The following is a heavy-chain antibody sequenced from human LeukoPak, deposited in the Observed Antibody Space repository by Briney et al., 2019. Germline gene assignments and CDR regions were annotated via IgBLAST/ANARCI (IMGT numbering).Heavy chain of an antibody. D-gene: IGHD3-10*01. CDR2: IYYSGST. J-gene: IGHJ5*02. V-gene: IGHV4-39*07. CDR1: GGSISSSRHY. Sequence: PSETLSLTCTVSGGSISSSRHYWGWIRQPPGKGLEWIGSIYYSGSTYYNPSLKSRVTISVDTSKNQFSLKLSSVTAADTAVYYCARDLRITMVRGVMGWFDPWGQGTLVTVSS. CDR3: ARDLRITMVRGVMGWFDP.